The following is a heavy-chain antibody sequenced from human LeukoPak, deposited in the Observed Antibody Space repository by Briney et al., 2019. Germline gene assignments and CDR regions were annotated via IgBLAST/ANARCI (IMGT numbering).Heavy chain of an antibody. Sequence: SETLSLTCAVSGGSISSGGYSWSWIRQPPGKGLEWIGYIYHSGSTYYNPSLKSRVTISVDRSKNQFSLKLSSVTAADTAVYYCARSTAPYYYDSSGYYTQYYYYGRDVWGQGTTVTVS. D-gene: IGHD3-22*01. CDR2: IYHSGST. J-gene: IGHJ6*02. CDR3: ARSTAPYYYDSSGYYTQYYYYGRDV. V-gene: IGHV4-30-2*01. CDR1: GGSISSGGYS.